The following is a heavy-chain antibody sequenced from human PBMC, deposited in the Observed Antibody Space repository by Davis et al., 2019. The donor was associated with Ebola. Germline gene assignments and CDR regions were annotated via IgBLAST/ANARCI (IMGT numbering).Heavy chain of an antibody. V-gene: IGHV4-59*01. CDR1: GGSISSYY. J-gene: IGHJ4*02. CDR2: MYYSGST. CDR3: ASGGNYGLGY. Sequence: PSETLSLTCTVSGGSISSYYWSWIRQPPGKGLEWIGYMYYSGSTNYNPSLKSRVTISVDTSKNQFSLKLSSVTAADTAVYYCASGGNYGLGYWGQGTLVTVPS. D-gene: IGHD3-16*01.